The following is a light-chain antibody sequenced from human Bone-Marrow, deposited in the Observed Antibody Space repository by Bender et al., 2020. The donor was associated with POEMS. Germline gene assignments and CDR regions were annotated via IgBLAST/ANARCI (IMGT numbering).Light chain of an antibody. CDR2: DVS. V-gene: IGLV2-14*03. J-gene: IGLJ1*01. Sequence: QSALTQPASVSGSPGQSITISCTGTSSDVGGYNFVSWYQQHPGRAPKLIIYDVSNRPSGVSTRFSGSKSGNTASLTISGLQADDEADYYCCSSAGNSYVFGTGTKVTVL. CDR3: CSSAGNSYV. CDR1: SSDVGGYNF.